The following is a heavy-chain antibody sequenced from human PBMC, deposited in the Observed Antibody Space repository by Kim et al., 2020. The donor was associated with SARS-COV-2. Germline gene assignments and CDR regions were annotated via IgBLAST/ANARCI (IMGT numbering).Heavy chain of an antibody. CDR3: SGGYCSSTSCFSNAEYFQH. D-gene: IGHD2-2*01. J-gene: IGHJ1*01. CDR2: IYHSGST. CDR1: GGSISSSNW. Sequence: SETLSLTCAVSGGSISSSNWWSWVRQPPGKGLEWIGEIYHSGSTNYNPSLKSRVTISVDKSENQFSLKLSSVTAADTAVYYCSGGYCSSTSCFSNAEYFQHWGQGTLVTVSS. V-gene: IGHV4-4*02.